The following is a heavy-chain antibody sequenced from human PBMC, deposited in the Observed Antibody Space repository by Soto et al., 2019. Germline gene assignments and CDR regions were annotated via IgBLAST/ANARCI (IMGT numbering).Heavy chain of an antibody. V-gene: IGHV4-39*01. Sequence: SETLSLTCTVSRGSISSGGYYWSWIRQQPGKGLEWIGSIDYSGNSYYNPSLKGRVTISVETSNNQFSLKLNSVTAADTAVYYCARHDCRACGAARRLRSIDTFDPWGQGTLVTVSS. CDR3: ARHDCRACGAARRLRSIDTFDP. D-gene: IGHD6-6*01. J-gene: IGHJ5*02. CDR1: RGSISSGGYY. CDR2: IDYSGNS.